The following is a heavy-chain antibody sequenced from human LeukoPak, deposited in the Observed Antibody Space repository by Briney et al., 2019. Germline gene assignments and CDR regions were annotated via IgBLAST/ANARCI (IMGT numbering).Heavy chain of an antibody. Sequence: SETLSLTCTVSGDSISTSNSYWGWIRQPPGKGLEWIGYIYYSGSTNYNPSLKSRVTISIDTFKNQFSLKLTSVSAADTAVYYCARHEHSSSWSPPEYVDLWGRGTLVTVSS. J-gene: IGHJ2*01. CDR2: IYYSGST. D-gene: IGHD6-13*01. CDR3: ARHEHSSSWSPPEYVDL. CDR1: GDSISTSNSY. V-gene: IGHV4-61*05.